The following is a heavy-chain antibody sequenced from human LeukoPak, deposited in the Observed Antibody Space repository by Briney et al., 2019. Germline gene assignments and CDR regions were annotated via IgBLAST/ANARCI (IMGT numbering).Heavy chain of an antibody. CDR2: IYHSGST. CDR1: GGSISSSSYY. D-gene: IGHD3-22*01. V-gene: IGHV4-39*07. CDR3: AREWQRARHEPGFTDYDSSGYIVSDY. Sequence: SETLSLTCTVSGGSISSSSYYWGWIRQPPGKGLEWIGSIYHSGSTYYNPSLKSRVTISVDTSKNQFSLKLSSVTAADTAVYYCAREWQRARHEPGFTDYDSSGYIVSDYWGQGTLVTVSS. J-gene: IGHJ4*02.